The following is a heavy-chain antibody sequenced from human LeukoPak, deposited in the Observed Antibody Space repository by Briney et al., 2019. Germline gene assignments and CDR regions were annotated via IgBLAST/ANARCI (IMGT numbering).Heavy chain of an antibody. V-gene: IGHV3-30*03. CDR2: ISYDGSNK. CDR1: GFTFSSYG. Sequence: GGSLRLSCAASGFTFSSYGMHWVHQAPGKGLEWVAVISYDGSNKYYADSVKGRFTISRDNSKNTLYLQMNSLRSDDTAVYYCARVPYYYGSGSYRYYYMDVWGKGTTVTISS. D-gene: IGHD3-10*01. J-gene: IGHJ6*03. CDR3: ARVPYYYGSGSYRYYYMDV.